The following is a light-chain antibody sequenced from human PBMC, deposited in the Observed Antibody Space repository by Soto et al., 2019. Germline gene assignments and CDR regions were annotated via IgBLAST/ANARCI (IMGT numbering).Light chain of an antibody. Sequence: QSVLTQPRSVSGSPGQSLTISRTGNSSDVGGYNYVSWYQQYPGKVPKLMIYDVTKRPSGVPDRFSGSKSGNTASLTISGLQAEDEADYYCCSHAGSYTYVFGTGTKVTVL. V-gene: IGLV2-11*01. J-gene: IGLJ1*01. CDR1: SSDVGGYNY. CDR3: CSHAGSYTYV. CDR2: DVT.